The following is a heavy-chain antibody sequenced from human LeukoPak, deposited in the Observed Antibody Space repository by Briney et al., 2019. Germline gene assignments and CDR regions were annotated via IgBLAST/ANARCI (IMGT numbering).Heavy chain of an antibody. Sequence: LGGSLRLSCAASGFTFSSYSMNWVRQAPGKGLEWVSYISSSSSTIYYADSVKGRFTISRDNAKNSLYLQMNSLRAEDTAVYYCARALWPTGDYGYYGMDVWGQGTTVTVSS. CDR2: ISSSSSTI. CDR3: ARALWPTGDYGYYGMDV. J-gene: IGHJ6*02. CDR1: GFTFSSYS. D-gene: IGHD4-17*01. V-gene: IGHV3-48*04.